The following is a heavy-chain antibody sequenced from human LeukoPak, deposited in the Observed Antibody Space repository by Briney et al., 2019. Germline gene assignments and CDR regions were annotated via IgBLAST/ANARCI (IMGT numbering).Heavy chain of an antibody. V-gene: IGHV4-59*02. CDR1: GGSVSAYY. CDR3: AGSWYVGSVGY. D-gene: IGHD6-13*01. CDR2: IYYSGST. J-gene: IGHJ4*02. Sequence: SETLSLTCSVSGGSVSAYYWSWIRQPPGKGLEWIGYIYYSGSTNYNPSLKSRVTISVDTSKNQFSLKLSSVAAADTAVYYCAGSWYVGSVGYWGQGTLVTVSS.